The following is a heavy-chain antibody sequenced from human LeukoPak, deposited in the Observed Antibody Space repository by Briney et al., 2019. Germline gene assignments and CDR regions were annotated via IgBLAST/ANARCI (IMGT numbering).Heavy chain of an antibody. CDR1: GFTFSDYY. J-gene: IGHJ4*02. V-gene: IGHV3-11*06. D-gene: IGHD4-17*01. CDR3: ASGDYAEAY. Sequence: PGGSLRLFCAASGFTFSDYYMSWIRQAPGKGLEWVSYISSSSSYTNYADSVKGRFTISRDNAKNSLYLQMNSLRAEDTAVYYCASGDYAEAYWGQGTLVTVSS. CDR2: ISSSSSYT.